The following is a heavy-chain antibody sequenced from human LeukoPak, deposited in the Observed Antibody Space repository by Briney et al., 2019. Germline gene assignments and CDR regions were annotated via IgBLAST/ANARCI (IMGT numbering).Heavy chain of an antibody. CDR2: ISGSGDNT. CDR3: ANLAVAGTNS. J-gene: IGHJ4*02. Sequence: GGSLRLSCAASGFTFSSYAMSWVRQAPGKGLEWVSGISGSGDNTYYADSVKGRFTISRDNSKNTLYLQMNSLRAGDTAVYYCANLAVAGTNSGGQGTLVTVSS. D-gene: IGHD6-19*01. CDR1: GFTFSSYA. V-gene: IGHV3-23*01.